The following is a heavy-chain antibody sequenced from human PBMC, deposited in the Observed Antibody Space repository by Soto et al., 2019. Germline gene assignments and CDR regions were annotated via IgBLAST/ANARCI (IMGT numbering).Heavy chain of an antibody. Sequence: GGSLRLSCAASGFTFSSYGMHWVRQAPGKGLEWVAVISYDGSNKYYADSVKGRFTISRDNSKNTLYLQMNSLRAEDTAVYYCAKDDVWGAVGATSGPDIWGQGTMVTVSS. CDR2: ISYDGSNK. D-gene: IGHD1-26*01. J-gene: IGHJ3*02. CDR1: GFTFSSYG. V-gene: IGHV3-30*18. CDR3: AKDDVWGAVGATSGPDI.